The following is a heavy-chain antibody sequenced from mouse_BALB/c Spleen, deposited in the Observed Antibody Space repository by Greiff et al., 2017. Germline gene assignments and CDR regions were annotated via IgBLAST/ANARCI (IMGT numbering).Heavy chain of an antibody. D-gene: IGHD2-1*01. CDR3: ARGDGTPFAY. Sequence: QVQLQQSGAELMKPGASVKISCKATGYTFSSYWIEWVKQRPGHGLEWIGEILPGSGSTNYNEKCKGKATFTADTSSNTAYMQLSSLTSEDSAVYYCARGDGTPFAYWGQGTLVTVSA. CDR1: GYTFSSYW. V-gene: IGHV1-9*01. J-gene: IGHJ3*01. CDR2: ILPGSGST.